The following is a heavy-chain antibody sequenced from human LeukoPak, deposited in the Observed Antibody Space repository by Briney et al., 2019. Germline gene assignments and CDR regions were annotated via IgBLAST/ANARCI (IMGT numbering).Heavy chain of an antibody. CDR1: GFTFSSYS. CDR2: IRQDGSEK. CDR3: ARDGTAAGLYFDL. Sequence: GGSLRLSCAASGFTFSSYSMNWVRQAPGKGPEWVASIRQDGSEKTYVDSVKGRFTTSRDNTKNSLSLQLNGLRAEDTAVYYCARDGTAAGLYFDLWGQGTLVTVSS. J-gene: IGHJ4*01. D-gene: IGHD6-13*01. V-gene: IGHV3-7*01.